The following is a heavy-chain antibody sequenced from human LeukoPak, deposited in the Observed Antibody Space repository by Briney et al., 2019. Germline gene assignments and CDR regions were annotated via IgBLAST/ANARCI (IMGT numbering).Heavy chain of an antibody. J-gene: IGHJ4*02. Sequence: GGTLRLSCATSGFTFSTFWMHWVRQAPGKGLVWVSRINHDGSSTNYADSVKGRFTISRDNAKNTLHLQMNSLRAEDTAVYYCVRDWGYDSSGYWQKYFDSWGQGTLVTVSS. V-gene: IGHV3-74*01. D-gene: IGHD3-22*01. CDR3: VRDWGYDSSGYWQKYFDS. CDR2: INHDGSST. CDR1: GFTFSTFW.